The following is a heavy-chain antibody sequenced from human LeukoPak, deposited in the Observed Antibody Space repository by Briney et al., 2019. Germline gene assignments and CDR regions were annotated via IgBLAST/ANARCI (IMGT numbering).Heavy chain of an antibody. J-gene: IGHJ4*02. D-gene: IGHD2-15*01. CDR2: ISGSGGST. Sequence: GGSLRLSCAASGFTFSSYAMSWVRQAPGKGLEWVSAISGSGGSTYYADSVKGRFTISRDNSKNTLYLQMNSLRAEDTAVYYCAKDRGCSGSSCYNLYWGQGTLVTVSS. V-gene: IGHV3-23*01. CDR1: GFTFSSYA. CDR3: AKDRGCSGSSCYNLY.